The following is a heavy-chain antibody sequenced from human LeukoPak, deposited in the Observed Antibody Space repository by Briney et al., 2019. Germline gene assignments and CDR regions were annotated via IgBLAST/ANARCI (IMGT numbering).Heavy chain of an antibody. CDR2: ISCSGGST. CDR1: GFTFSSYG. V-gene: IGHV3-23*01. CDR3: AKTQLRYFDWSNAFDI. D-gene: IGHD3-9*01. Sequence: GGTLRLSCAASGFTFSSYGMIWVRQAPGKGLEGVSAISCSGGSTYYADSVKGRFTISRDNSKNTLYLQMNSLRAEDTAVYYCAKTQLRYFDWSNAFDIWGQGTMVTVSS. J-gene: IGHJ3*02.